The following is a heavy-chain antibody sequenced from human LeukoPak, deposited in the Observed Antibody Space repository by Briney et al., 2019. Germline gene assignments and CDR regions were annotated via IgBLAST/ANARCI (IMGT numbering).Heavy chain of an antibody. CDR3: AKYTATMATIDY. J-gene: IGHJ4*02. V-gene: IGHV3-23*01. CDR2: ISGSTGNT. CDR1: GFTFSSYA. Sequence: GGSLRLSCAASGFTFSSYAMSWVRQAPGKGLEWVSAISGSTGNTYYADSVKGRFTISRDNSKNTLYLQMNILRVEDTAVYYCAKYTATMATIDYWGQGTLVTVSS. D-gene: IGHD5-24*01.